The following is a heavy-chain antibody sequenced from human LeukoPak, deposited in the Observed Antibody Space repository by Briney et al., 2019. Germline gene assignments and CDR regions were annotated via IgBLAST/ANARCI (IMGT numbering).Heavy chain of an antibody. J-gene: IGHJ4*02. CDR2: IYYSGRT. D-gene: IGHD5-24*01. CDR3: ARGARAGYNLEPFDY. V-gene: IGHV4-61*08. CDR1: GGSISSGDYY. Sequence: SQTLSLTCTVSGGSISSGDYYWSCIRQPPGEGLGWIGYIYYSGRTKYNPSLKSRVTISVDTSKNQFSLKLSSVTAADTAVYYCARGARAGYNLEPFDYWGQGTLVTVSS.